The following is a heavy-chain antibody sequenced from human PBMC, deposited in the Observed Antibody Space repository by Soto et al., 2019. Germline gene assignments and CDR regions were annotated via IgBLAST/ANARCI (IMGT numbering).Heavy chain of an antibody. V-gene: IGHV3-30*18. J-gene: IGHJ4*02. D-gene: IGHD3-10*01. CDR1: GFTFSSYG. CDR2: ISYDGSNK. CDR3: AKGYYYGSGSYSYFDY. Sequence: GGSLRLSCAASGFTFSSYGMHWVRQAPGKGLEWVAVISYDGSNKYYADSVKGRFTISRDNSKNTLYLQMNSLRAEDTAVYYCAKGYYYGSGSYSYFDYWGQGTLVTVSS.